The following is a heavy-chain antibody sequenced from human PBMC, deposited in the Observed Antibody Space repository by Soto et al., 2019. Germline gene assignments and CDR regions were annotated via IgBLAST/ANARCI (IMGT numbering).Heavy chain of an antibody. CDR2: FDPEDGET. Sequence: ASVKVSCKVSGYTLTELSMHWVRQAPGKGLEWMGGFDPEDGETIYAQKFQGRVTMTEDTSTDTAYMELSSLRPEDTAVYCCATEEQLRRAFDIWGQGTMVTVSS. J-gene: IGHJ3*02. CDR3: ATEEQLRRAFDI. CDR1: GYTLTELS. D-gene: IGHD6-6*01. V-gene: IGHV1-24*01.